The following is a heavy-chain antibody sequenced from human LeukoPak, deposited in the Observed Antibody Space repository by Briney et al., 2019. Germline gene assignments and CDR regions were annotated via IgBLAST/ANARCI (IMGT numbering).Heavy chain of an antibody. CDR1: GFSLRTSGMA. D-gene: IGHD2-8*01. CDR3: SRATRVGVPHTPYYFDK. V-gene: IGHV2-5*02. J-gene: IGHJ4*02. CDR2: IYWDDDK. Sequence: SGPTLVNPTQTLTLTCSFSGFSLRTSGMAVGWIRQAPGKAVEWLAIIYWDDDKAYNPSLQNRLSIIKDASKNQVVLILTNMDPVDTATYYCSRATRVGVPHTPYYFDKWGQG.